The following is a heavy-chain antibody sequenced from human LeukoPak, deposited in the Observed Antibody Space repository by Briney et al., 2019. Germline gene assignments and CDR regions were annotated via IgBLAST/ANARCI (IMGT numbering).Heavy chain of an antibody. Sequence: SETLSRTCTVSGGSISSYYWSWIREPPGKGLEWIGYIYYSRSTNYNPSLKSRVTISVDTPKNQFPLKLSSVTAADTAVYYCARGEAFDIWGQGTIVTVSS. D-gene: IGHD1-26*01. CDR1: GGSISSYY. V-gene: IGHV4-59*01. CDR3: ARGEAFDI. J-gene: IGHJ3*02. CDR2: IYYSRST.